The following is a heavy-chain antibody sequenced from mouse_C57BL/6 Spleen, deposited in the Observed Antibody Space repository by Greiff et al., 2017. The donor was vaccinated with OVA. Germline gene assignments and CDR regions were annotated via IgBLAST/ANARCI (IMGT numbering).Heavy chain of an antibody. V-gene: IGHV1-82*01. CDR1: GYAFSSSW. J-gene: IGHJ1*03. CDR3: ARRGGSSYGYFDV. CDR2: IYPGDGDT. D-gene: IGHD1-1*01. Sequence: QVQLQQSGPELVKPGASVKISCKASGYAFSSSWMNWVKQRPGKGLEWIGRIYPGDGDTNYNGKFKGKATLTADKSSSTAYMQLSSLTSEDSAVYVCARRGGSSYGYFDVWGTGTTVTVSS.